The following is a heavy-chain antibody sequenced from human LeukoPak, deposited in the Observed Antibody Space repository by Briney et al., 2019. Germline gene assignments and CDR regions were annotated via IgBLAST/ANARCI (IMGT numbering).Heavy chain of an antibody. J-gene: IGHJ4*02. CDR2: INWNGGST. CDR3: ARDGVSKDYGGYFDY. D-gene: IGHD4-23*01. Sequence: GGSLRLSCAASGFTFDDYGMSWARQAPGKGLEWVSGINWNGGSTGYADSVKGRFTISRDNAKNSLYLQMNSLRAEDTALYYCARDGVSKDYGGYFDYWGQGTLVTVSS. V-gene: IGHV3-20*04. CDR1: GFTFDDYG.